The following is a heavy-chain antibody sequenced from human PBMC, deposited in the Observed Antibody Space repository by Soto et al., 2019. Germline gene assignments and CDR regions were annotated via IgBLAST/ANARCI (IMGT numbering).Heavy chain of an antibody. CDR2: IYYSGST. CDR1: GGSISSSSYY. D-gene: IGHD3-3*01. CDR3: AREDTSYDFWSGSYYYGMDV. V-gene: IGHV4-39*02. J-gene: IGHJ6*02. Sequence: SETLSLTCTVSGGSISSSSYYWGWIRQPPGKGLEWIGSIYYSGSTYYNPSLKSRVTISVDTSKNQFSLKLSSVTAADTAVYYCAREDTSYDFWSGSYYYGMDVWGQGTTVTVSS.